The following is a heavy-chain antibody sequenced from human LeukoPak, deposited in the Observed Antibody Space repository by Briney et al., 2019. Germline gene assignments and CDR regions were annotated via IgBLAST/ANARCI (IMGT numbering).Heavy chain of an antibody. CDR1: GFSFSDSV. V-gene: IGHV3-33*08. CDR2: IWLDGSAT. CDR3: ARDLNREDFDY. D-gene: IGHD1-14*01. J-gene: IGHJ4*02. Sequence: GGSLRLSCVASGFSFSDSVIHWVRQAPGKGLEWVAIIWLDGSATYYGDSVKGRFTISRDNSNNTLYLQMNSLRVEDTAVYYCARDLNREDFDYWGQGTLVVVSS.